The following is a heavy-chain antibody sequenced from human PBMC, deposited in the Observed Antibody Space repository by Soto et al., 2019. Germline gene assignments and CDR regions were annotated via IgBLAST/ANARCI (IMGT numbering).Heavy chain of an antibody. CDR3: ASPANWERGLSGMDV. Sequence: ASVKVSCKASGYTFTSYDINWVRQATGQGLEWMGWMNPNSGNTGYAQKFQGRVTMTRNTYISTAYMELSSLRSEDTVVYCCASPANWERGLSGMDVWGQGTTVTVSS. CDR1: GYTFTSYD. D-gene: IGHD7-27*01. J-gene: IGHJ6*02. V-gene: IGHV1-8*01. CDR2: MNPNSGNT.